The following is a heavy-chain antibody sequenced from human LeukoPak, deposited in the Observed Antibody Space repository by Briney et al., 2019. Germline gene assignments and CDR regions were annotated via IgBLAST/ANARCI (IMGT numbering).Heavy chain of an antibody. Sequence: SVKVSCKASGFTFTSSAMQWVRQARGQRLEWIGWIVVGSGNTNYAQKLQERVTITRDMSTSTAYMELSSLRSEDTAVYYCAAGYYYDSSGYWWDFDYWGQGTLVTVSS. CDR3: AAGYYYDSSGYWWDFDY. CDR2: IVVGSGNT. J-gene: IGHJ4*02. CDR1: GFTFTSSA. D-gene: IGHD3-22*01. V-gene: IGHV1-58*02.